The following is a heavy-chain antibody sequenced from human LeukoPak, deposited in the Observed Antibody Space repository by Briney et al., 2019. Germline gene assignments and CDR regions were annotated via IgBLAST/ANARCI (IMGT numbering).Heavy chain of an antibody. CDR3: ARERGGQSNDYLHGGPFDY. CDR1: GFNFSSYW. V-gene: IGHV3-7*05. Sequence: PGGSLRLSCAASGFNFSSYWMSWVRQAPGKGLEWVANIKQDGSEKNYMDSVKGRFTISRDNAKNSLLLQMNSLRVEDTAVYYCARERGGQSNDYLHGGPFDYWGQGTLVTVSS. J-gene: IGHJ4*02. CDR2: IKQDGSEK. D-gene: IGHD3-16*01.